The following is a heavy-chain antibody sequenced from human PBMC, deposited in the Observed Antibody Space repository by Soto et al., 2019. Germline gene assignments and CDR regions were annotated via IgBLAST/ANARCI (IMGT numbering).Heavy chain of an antibody. D-gene: IGHD6-13*01. Sequence: QITLKESGPTLVKPTQTLTLTCTFSGFSLSTNGVGVGWIRQPPGKAREWLALIYWDDDKRSSPSLKTRLTITKHPTTNPVVLTKTNMDPLHTATYYIAQKPYSSRGPVDYWGQGTLATVSS. CDR1: GFSLSTNGVG. CDR2: IYWDDDK. V-gene: IGHV2-5*02. J-gene: IGHJ4*02. CDR3: AQKPYSSRGPVDY.